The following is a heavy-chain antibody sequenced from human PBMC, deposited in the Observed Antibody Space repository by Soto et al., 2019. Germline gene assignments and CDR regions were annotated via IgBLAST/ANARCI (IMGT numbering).Heavy chain of an antibody. J-gene: IGHJ4*02. CDR3: ARYSGSYLAFDY. Sequence: SVKVSCKASGGTFSSYAISWLRQAPGQGLEWMGGIIPIFGTANYAQKFQGRVTITADESTSTAYMELSSLRSEDTAVYYCARYSGSYLAFDYWGQGTLVTVSS. CDR1: GGTFSSYA. D-gene: IGHD1-26*01. CDR2: IIPIFGTA. V-gene: IGHV1-69*13.